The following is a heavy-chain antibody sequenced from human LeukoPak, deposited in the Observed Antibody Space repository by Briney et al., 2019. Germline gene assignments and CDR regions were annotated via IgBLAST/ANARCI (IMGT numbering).Heavy chain of an antibody. CDR3: ARWQQLVDY. V-gene: IGHV3-48*01. CDR2: ISTSGSTR. CDR1: GFTFSSYS. J-gene: IGHJ4*02. Sequence: PGGSLRLSCAASGFTFSSYSMNWVRQAPGKGLEWVSYISTSGSTRYYADSVKGRFTISRDNAKNSLYLQMNSLRAEDTAMYYCARWQQLVDYWGQGTLVTVSS. D-gene: IGHD6-13*01.